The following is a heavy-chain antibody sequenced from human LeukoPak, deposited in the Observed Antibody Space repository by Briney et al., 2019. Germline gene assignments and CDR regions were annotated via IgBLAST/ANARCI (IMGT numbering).Heavy chain of an antibody. V-gene: IGHV3-23*01. J-gene: IGHJ4*02. CDR3: ARVYYYDKGDYYRHFDS. Sequence: GGSLRLSCAASGFTSSSYAMSWVRQAPGKGLEWVSAISGSGGTAYYADSVKGRFTISRDNSKNTLYLQMNSLRAEDTAVYYCARVYYYDKGDYYRHFDSWGQGTLVTVSS. CDR2: ISGSGGTA. CDR1: GFTSSSYA. D-gene: IGHD3-22*01.